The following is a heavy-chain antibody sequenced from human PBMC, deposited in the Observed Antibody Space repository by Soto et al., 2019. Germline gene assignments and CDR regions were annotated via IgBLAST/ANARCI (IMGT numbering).Heavy chain of an antibody. CDR3: AKDWVGGSNKYYFEY. V-gene: IGHV3-30*18. CDR2: ISHHGLKE. J-gene: IGHJ4*02. D-gene: IGHD1-26*01. CDR1: GFTFRDYG. Sequence: PGGSLRLSCVASGFTFRDYGMHWVRQAPGKGLEWVAGISHHGLKEHYADSVKGRFTISRDNSKETVYLQLNSLRGDDTAVYYCAKDWVGGSNKYYFEYWGQGTLVTVSS.